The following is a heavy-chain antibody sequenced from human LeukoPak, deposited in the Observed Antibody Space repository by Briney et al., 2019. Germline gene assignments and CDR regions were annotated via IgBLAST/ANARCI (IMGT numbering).Heavy chain of an antibody. CDR2: ISSSSSCI. V-gene: IGHV3-21*01. CDR1: GFTFSSYS. J-gene: IGHJ4*02. CDR3: ARDLTLNC. Sequence: PGGSLRLSCAAPGFTFSSYSMNWVRQAPGKGLEWVSSISSSSSCIYYADSVKGRFTISRDNAKNSLYLQMNSLRAEDTAVYYCARDLTLNCWGQGTLVTVSS.